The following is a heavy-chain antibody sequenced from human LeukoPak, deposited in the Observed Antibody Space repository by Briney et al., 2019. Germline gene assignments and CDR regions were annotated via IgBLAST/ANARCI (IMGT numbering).Heavy chain of an antibody. CDR2: ISSSSSYI. CDR1: GFTFSSYS. D-gene: IGHD6-19*01. CDR3: ARGPGRKQWLVLVGWFDP. V-gene: IGHV3-21*01. Sequence: GGSLRLSCAASGFTFSSYSMNWVRQAPGKGLEWVSSISSSSSYIYYADSVKGRFTISRDNSKNTLYLQMNSLRAEDTAVYYCARGPGRKQWLVLVGWFDPWGQGTLVTVSS. J-gene: IGHJ5*02.